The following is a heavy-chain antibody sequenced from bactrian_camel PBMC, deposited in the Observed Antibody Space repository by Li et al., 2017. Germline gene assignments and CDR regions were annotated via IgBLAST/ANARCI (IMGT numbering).Heavy chain of an antibody. CDR3: AARGLGADCSGPRRSSAEYVY. CDR2: TSGDGRT. V-gene: IGHV3S53*01. D-gene: IGHD3*01. J-gene: IGHJ4*01. Sequence: VESGGGSVQAGGSLILSCAASGTSTHCMAWFRQAPGKEREGVEATSGDGRTSYADSVKGRFTISQDNVKDTLYLQMNSLKSEDTAMYFCAARGLGADCSGPRRSSAEYVYWGQGTQVTVS. CDR1: GTSTHC.